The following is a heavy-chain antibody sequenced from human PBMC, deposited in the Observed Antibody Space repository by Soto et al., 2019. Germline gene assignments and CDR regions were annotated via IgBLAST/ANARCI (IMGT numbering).Heavy chain of an antibody. D-gene: IGHD5-18*01. CDR1: GYTFTSYG. CDR3: AREGTTAMVNQNYYYGMDV. Sequence: ASVKVSCKASGYTFTSYGISWVRQAPGQGLEWMGWISAYNGNTNYAQKLQGRVTMTTDTSTSTAYMELRSLRSDDTAVYYCAREGTTAMVNQNYYYGMDVLGQGTTVTVSS. V-gene: IGHV1-18*04. J-gene: IGHJ6*02. CDR2: ISAYNGNT.